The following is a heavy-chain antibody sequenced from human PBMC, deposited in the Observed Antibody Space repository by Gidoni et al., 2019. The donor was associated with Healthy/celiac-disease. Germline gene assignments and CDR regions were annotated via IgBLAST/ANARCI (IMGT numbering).Heavy chain of an antibody. CDR3: ARVPTMIVEGWFDP. CDR2: ISSSGSTI. D-gene: IGHD3-22*01. CDR1: GFTFRSYE. V-gene: IGHV3-48*03. Sequence: EVQLVESGGGLVQPGGSLRLSCAASGFTFRSYEMNWVRQAPGKGLEWVSYISSSGSTIYYADSVKGRFTISRDNAKNSLYLQMNSLRAEDTAVYYCARVPTMIVEGWFDPWGQGTLVTVSS. J-gene: IGHJ5*02.